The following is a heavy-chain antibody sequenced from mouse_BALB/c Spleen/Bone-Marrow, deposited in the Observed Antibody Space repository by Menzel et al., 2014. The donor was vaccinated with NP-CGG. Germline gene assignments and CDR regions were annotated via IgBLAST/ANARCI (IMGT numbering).Heavy chain of an antibody. CDR3: ARYKGYYDHDGDYFDY. J-gene: IGHJ2*01. V-gene: IGHV3-8*02. CDR1: GDSITSGY. CDR2: ISYSGST. D-gene: IGHD2-4*01. Sequence: EVQLQQSGPSLVKPSQTLSLTCSVTGDSITSGYWNWVRKFPGNKLEYMGYISYSGSTYYNPSLKSRISITRDTSENQYYLQMNSVTTEDTATYYCARYKGYYDHDGDYFDYWGEGTTLTVSS.